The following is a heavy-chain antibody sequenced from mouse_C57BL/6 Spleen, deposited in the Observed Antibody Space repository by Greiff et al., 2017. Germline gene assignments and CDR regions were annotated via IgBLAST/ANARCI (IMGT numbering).Heavy chain of an antibody. CDR2: IWSDGST. D-gene: IGHD2-5*01. CDR1: GFSLTSYG. Sequence: VKVVESGPGLVAPSQSLSITCTVSGFSLTSYGVHWVRQPPGKGLEWLVVIWSDGSTTYNSALKSRLSISKDNSKSQVFLKMNSLQTDDTAMYYCARHGTIVTTYYAMDYWGQGTSVTVSS. J-gene: IGHJ4*01. CDR3: ARHGTIVTTYYAMDY. V-gene: IGHV2-6-1*01.